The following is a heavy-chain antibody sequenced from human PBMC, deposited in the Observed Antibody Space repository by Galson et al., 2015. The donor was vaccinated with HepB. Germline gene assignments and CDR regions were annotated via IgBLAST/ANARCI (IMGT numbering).Heavy chain of an antibody. CDR3: ARDFALSHSSSWYPTGVGFDY. V-gene: IGHV3-30-3*01. CDR2: ISYDGSNK. CDR1: GFTFSSYA. D-gene: IGHD6-13*01. Sequence: SLRLSCAASGFTFSSYAMHWVRQAPGKGLEWMAVISYDGSNKYYADSVKGRFTISRDNSKNTLYLQMNSLRAEDTAVYYCARDFALSHSSSWYPTGVGFDYWGQGTLVTVSS. J-gene: IGHJ4*02.